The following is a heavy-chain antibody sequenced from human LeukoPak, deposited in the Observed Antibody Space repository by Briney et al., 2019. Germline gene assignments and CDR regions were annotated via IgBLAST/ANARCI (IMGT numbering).Heavy chain of an antibody. CDR1: GGSISSYY. J-gene: IGHJ6*03. V-gene: IGHV4-4*07. CDR2: IYTSGST. CDR3: ARDSADCSSISCYHYYYYYMDV. D-gene: IGHD2-2*01. Sequence: SETLSLTCTVSGGSISSYYWSWVRQPAGKGLEWVGRIYTSGSTNYNPSLKSRVTMSVDTSKNQFSLKLSSVTAADTAVYYCARDSADCSSISCYHYYYYYMDVWGKGTTVTVSS.